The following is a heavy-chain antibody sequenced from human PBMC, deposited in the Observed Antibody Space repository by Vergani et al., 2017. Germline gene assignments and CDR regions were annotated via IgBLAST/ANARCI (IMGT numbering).Heavy chain of an antibody. Sequence: EVQMVESGGGLVKPGGSLRLSCVASGFTFSDHYMSWVRQAPGKGLEWISYMSSGDSIYYADSVKGRFTVSRDNTKNTLYLQMNSLRAEDTAVYYCARETDTGSSVSYNYYAMDVWGQGTTVSVSS. V-gene: IGHV3-69-1*02. CDR2: MSSGDSI. D-gene: IGHD3-9*01. CDR3: ARETDTGSSVSYNYYAMDV. J-gene: IGHJ6*02. CDR1: GFTFSDHY.